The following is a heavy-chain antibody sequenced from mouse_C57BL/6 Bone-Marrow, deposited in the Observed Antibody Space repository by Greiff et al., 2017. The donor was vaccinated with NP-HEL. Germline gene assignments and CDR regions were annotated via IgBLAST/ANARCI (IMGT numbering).Heavy chain of an antibody. CDR2: ISDGGSYT. CDR1: GFTFSSYA. V-gene: IGHV5-4*03. CDR3: ARSLIYYYGSSYWYFDV. D-gene: IGHD1-1*01. Sequence: EVMLVESGGGLVKPGGSLKLSCAASGFTFSSYAMSWVRQTPEKRLEWVATISDGGSYTYYPDNVKGRFTISRDNAKNNLYLQMSHLKSEDTAMYYCARSLIYYYGSSYWYFDVWGTGTTVTVSS. J-gene: IGHJ1*03.